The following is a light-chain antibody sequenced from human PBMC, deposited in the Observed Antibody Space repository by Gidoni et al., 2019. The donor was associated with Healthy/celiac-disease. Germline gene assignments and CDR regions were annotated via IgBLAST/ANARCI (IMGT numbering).Light chain of an antibody. CDR3: QQRSNR. Sequence: EIVLTQSPATLSLSPGERATLSCRASQSVSSYLAWYQQKPGQAPWLLIYDASNGATGIPARFSGGGSGTDFTLAISSLEPEDFAVYYCQQRSNRFGGGTKVEIK. J-gene: IGKJ4*01. CDR2: DAS. CDR1: QSVSSY. V-gene: IGKV3-11*01.